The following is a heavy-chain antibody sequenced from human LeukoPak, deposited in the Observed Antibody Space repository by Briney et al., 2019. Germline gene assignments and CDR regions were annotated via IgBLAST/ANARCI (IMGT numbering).Heavy chain of an antibody. J-gene: IGHJ4*02. CDR1: GGSISSYY. CDR2: IYYSGST. V-gene: IGHV4-59*12. D-gene: IGHD5-12*01. Sequence: ASETLSLTCTVSGGSISSYYWSWIRQPPGKGLEWIGYIYYSGSTNYNPSLKSRVTISVDTSKNQFSLKLSSVTAADTAVYYCARDGYPGIDYWGQGTLVTVSS. CDR3: ARDGYPGIDY.